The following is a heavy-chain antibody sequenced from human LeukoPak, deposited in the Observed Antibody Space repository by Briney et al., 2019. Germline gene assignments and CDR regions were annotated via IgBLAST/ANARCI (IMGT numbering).Heavy chain of an antibody. Sequence: GRSLRLSCAASGFTFSNYAMHWARQAPGKGLEWVAFLSHDRSNNCHADSVKGRFTISRDNSKNTLYLQMNSLTDEDTAVYYCARDLSGSYMSDYWGQGTLVTVS. J-gene: IGHJ4*02. CDR2: LSHDRSNN. V-gene: IGHV3-30-3*01. CDR3: ARDLSGSYMSDY. D-gene: IGHD3-10*01. CDR1: GFTFSNYA.